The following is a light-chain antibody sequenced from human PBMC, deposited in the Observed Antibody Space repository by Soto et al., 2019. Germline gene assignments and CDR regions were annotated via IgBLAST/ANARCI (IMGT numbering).Light chain of an antibody. CDR2: GAS. J-gene: IGKJ2*01. CDR1: QSVSSSY. Sequence: EIVLTQSPGTLSLSPGERATLSCRASQSVSSSYLAWYQQKPGQAPRLLIYGASSRATGIPDRFSGSGSGTDFTLTISRLEPEDLAVYYCQQYGRSPNTFGQGTKLEIK. V-gene: IGKV3-20*01. CDR3: QQYGRSPNT.